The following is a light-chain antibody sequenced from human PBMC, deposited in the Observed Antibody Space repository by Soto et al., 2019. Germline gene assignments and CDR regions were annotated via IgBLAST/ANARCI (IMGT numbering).Light chain of an antibody. Sequence: QSVLTQPPSASGTPGQRVTISCSGSSSNIATKSVNWYQQLPGTAPKHLIYSNSQRSSGVPDRFSGSKSGTSASLAIRGLQSEDEADYYCAAWDDSLNARYVFGTGTKLTVL. CDR3: AAWDDSLNARYV. CDR2: SNS. J-gene: IGLJ1*01. CDR1: SSNIATKS. V-gene: IGLV1-44*01.